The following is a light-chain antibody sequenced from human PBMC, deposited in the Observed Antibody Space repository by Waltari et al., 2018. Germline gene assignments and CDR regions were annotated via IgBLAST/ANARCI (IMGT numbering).Light chain of an antibody. J-gene: IGKJ4*01. V-gene: IGKV3-15*01. CDR2: GVS. Sequence: ERGITQFPAPLALSPGERATLSRRASQRVSADLAWYQQKPGQAPRLLIYGVSFRATDIPARFSGSGYGTDFTLTISSLQSEDFATYYCQHYNHWPLAFGGGTKVEIK. CDR3: QHYNHWPLA. CDR1: QRVSAD.